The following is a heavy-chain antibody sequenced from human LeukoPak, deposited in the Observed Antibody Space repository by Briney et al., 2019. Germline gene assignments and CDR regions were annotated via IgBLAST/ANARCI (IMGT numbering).Heavy chain of an antibody. Sequence: NTGGSLRLSCVASGFTFNTYGMNWVRQAPGKGLEWVSSISSSSSYIYYADSVKGRFTISRDNAKNSLYLQMNSLRAEDTAVYYCARDIVPYYGPRGWFDPWGQGTLVTVSS. CDR1: GFTFNTYG. D-gene: IGHD4-17*01. V-gene: IGHV3-21*01. J-gene: IGHJ5*02. CDR3: ARDIVPYYGPRGWFDP. CDR2: ISSSSSYI.